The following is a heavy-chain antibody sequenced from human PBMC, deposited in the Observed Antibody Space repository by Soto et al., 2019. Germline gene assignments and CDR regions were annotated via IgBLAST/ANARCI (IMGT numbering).Heavy chain of an antibody. CDR1: GFSFSDYD. CDR3: ARDLYGLDV. CDR2: ISRTDSSK. V-gene: IGHV3-11*01. Sequence: VPLVESGGGLVKPGGSLRLSCAATGFSFSDYDMTWIRQAPGQGLEWLSYISRTDSSKYYAGSVKGRFTISVDSAKRSVYLQMNSLRADDTAVYYCARDLYGLDVWGQGTTVIVSS. J-gene: IGHJ6*02.